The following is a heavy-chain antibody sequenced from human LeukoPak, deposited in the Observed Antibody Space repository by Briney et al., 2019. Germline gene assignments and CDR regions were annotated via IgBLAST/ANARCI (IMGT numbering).Heavy chain of an antibody. V-gene: IGHV2-5*02. Sequence: SGPTLVNPTQTLTLTCTFSGFSLSTSGMGVGWIRQPPGKALEWLALIYWDDVKRYSPSLKSRLTITKDTSKNQVVLTMTNMDPVDTATYYCAHKGFYYTNGVYYPRDWFDPWGREPRSPSPQ. CDR1: GFSLSTSGMG. CDR2: IYWDDVK. D-gene: IGHD2-8*01. J-gene: IGHJ5*02. CDR3: AHKGFYYTNGVYYPRDWFDP.